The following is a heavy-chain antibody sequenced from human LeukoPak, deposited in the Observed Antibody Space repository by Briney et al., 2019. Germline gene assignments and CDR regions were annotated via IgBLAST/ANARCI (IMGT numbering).Heavy chain of an antibody. CDR3: ARGYSGYDFNWFDP. CDR2: IYYSGST. J-gene: IGHJ5*02. CDR1: GGSISSGGYY. D-gene: IGHD5-12*01. V-gene: IGHV4-31*03. Sequence: SQTLSLTCTVSGGSISSGGYYWSWIRQHPGKGLGWIGYIYYSGSTYYSPSLKSRVTISVDTSKNQFSLKLSSVTAADTAVYYCARGYSGYDFNWFDPWGQGTLVTVSS.